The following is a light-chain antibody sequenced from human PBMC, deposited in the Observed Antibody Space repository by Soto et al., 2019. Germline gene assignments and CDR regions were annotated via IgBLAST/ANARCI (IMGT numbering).Light chain of an antibody. Sequence: QSVPTQPPSVSGAPGQRVTISCTGSSSNIGAGFDVHWYHQIAGTAPKLLIFGNNNRPSGVPDRFSASKSGPSASLAITGLRTEDGADYYCQSYDGSLGDVIFGGGTKLTVL. J-gene: IGLJ2*01. CDR1: SSNIGAGFD. V-gene: IGLV1-40*01. CDR3: QSYDGSLGDVI. CDR2: GNN.